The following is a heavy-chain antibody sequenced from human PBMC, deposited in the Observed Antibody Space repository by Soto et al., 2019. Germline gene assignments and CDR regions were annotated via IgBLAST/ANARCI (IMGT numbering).Heavy chain of an antibody. CDR3: ARHPLYYDFRSGYSNWFDP. J-gene: IGHJ5*02. CDR1: GYSFTSYW. D-gene: IGHD3-3*01. V-gene: IGHV5-51*01. Sequence: PGESLKISCKGSGYSFTSYWIGWVRQMPGKGREWMGIIYPGDSDTRYSPSFQGQVTISADKSISTAYLQWSSLKASDTAMYYCARHPLYYDFRSGYSNWFDPWGQGTLVTVSS. CDR2: IYPGDSDT.